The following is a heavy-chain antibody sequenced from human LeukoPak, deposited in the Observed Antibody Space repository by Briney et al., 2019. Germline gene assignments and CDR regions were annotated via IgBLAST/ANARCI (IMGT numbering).Heavy chain of an antibody. J-gene: IGHJ3*02. V-gene: IGHV4-59*08. CDR2: TYYRGTN. CDR1: AVSGSSYY. CDR3: ARVLVCSSEM. Sequence: PSETLSLTCTVSAVSGSSYYWTWIRQPPGERMEWIGYTYYRGTNNYNTSITGRATISVETPTNQPSMNPSSETPADPAVYYGARVLVCSSEMWGEGTSVTVSS. D-gene: IGHD3-9*01.